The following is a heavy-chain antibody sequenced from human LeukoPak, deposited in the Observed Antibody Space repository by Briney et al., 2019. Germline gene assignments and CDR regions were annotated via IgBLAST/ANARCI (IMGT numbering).Heavy chain of an antibody. D-gene: IGHD4/OR15-4a*01. CDR2: IERKSIGDAT. CDR1: GFTLSNPW. V-gene: IGHV3-15*04. CDR3: LSRSANYYSAYDWFDP. J-gene: IGHJ5*02. Sequence: GGPLRLSCAASGFTLSNPWMNWVRKATGKGLEWVARIERKSIGDATDCTGSVKGRFTISRDDSKNTLYLQMISLKTEGTAVYYRLSRSANYYSAYDWFDPWGQGTLVTVSS.